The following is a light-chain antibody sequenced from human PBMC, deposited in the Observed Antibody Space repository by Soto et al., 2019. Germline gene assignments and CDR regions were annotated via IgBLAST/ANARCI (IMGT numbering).Light chain of an antibody. CDR1: SSDVGGYNY. J-gene: IGLJ3*02. V-gene: IGLV2-14*01. CDR2: DVS. Sequence: QSALTQPASVSGSPGQSITISCTGTSSDVGGYNYVSWYQQHPGKAPKLMIYDVSNRPSGVSNRFSGSKSGNTASLTISGRQAEDEDAYYCSSYTSSSIGVFGGGTKLTVL. CDR3: SSYTSSSIGV.